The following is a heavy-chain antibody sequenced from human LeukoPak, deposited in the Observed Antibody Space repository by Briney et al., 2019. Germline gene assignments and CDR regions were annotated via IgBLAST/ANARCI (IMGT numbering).Heavy chain of an antibody. CDR3: ARVDYGDAPFYSDY. D-gene: IGHD4-17*01. Sequence: PGGSLRLSCAASGFTVSSNYMSWVRQAPGKGLEWVSVIYSGGSTYYADSVKGRFTISRDNSKNTLYLQMNSLRAEDTAVYYCARVDYGDAPFYSDYWGQGTLVTVSS. J-gene: IGHJ4*02. V-gene: IGHV3-66*01. CDR1: GFTVSSNY. CDR2: IYSGGST.